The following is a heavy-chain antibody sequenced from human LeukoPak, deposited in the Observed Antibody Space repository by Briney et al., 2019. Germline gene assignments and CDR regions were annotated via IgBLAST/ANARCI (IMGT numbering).Heavy chain of an antibody. Sequence: RGSLRLSCAASGFTFSGYWMRWVRQGPEKGLELVSRIDNDGHGILYADSVKGRFTTSRDNAKNTLYLQMNSLRFEDTAVYYCATGGGWVPSFGVVTHIDVWGKGTTVTVSS. D-gene: IGHD3-3*01. CDR3: ATGGGWVPSFGVVTHIDV. CDR1: GFTFSGYW. CDR2: IDNDGHGI. J-gene: IGHJ6*03. V-gene: IGHV3-74*03.